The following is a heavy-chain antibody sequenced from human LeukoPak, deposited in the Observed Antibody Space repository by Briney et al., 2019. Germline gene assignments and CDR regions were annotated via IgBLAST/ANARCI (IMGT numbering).Heavy chain of an antibody. CDR1: GGSFSGYY. CDR3: ARRRVVVVAATVPSLKRYWYFDL. V-gene: IGHV4-34*01. J-gene: IGHJ2*01. CDR2: INHSGST. D-gene: IGHD2-15*01. Sequence: PSETLSPTCAVYGGSFSGYYWCWIRQPPGKGLEWIGEINHSGSTNYNPSLKSRVTISVDTSKNQFSLKLSSVTAADTAVYYCARRRVVVVAATVPSLKRYWYFDLWGRGTLVTVSS.